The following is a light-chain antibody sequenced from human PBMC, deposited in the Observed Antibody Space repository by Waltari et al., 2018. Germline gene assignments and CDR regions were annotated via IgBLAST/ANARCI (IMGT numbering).Light chain of an antibody. J-gene: IGLJ3*02. CDR2: DVS. CDR3: SSSTGTTWV. V-gene: IGLV2-14*03. CDR1: SSDVGVYIY. Sequence: QSALTQPAPVSGSPGQSFTISCSGISSDVGVYIYVSCYQQHAGKAPELMIYDVSNRPSGVSNRFSGSKSGSTASLTISGLQAEDEADYYCSSSTGTTWVFGGGTKVSVL.